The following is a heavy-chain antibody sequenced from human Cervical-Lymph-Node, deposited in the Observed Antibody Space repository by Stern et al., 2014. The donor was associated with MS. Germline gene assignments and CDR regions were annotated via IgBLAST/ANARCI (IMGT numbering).Heavy chain of an antibody. V-gene: IGHV3-11*01. J-gene: IGHJ6*02. CDR1: GFTFSDHY. CDR3: VREGIASAGYYYYYGMDV. CDR2: ISSPGNTT. D-gene: IGHD6-25*01. Sequence: VQLVESGGGLVKPGGSLRLSCTASGFTFSDHYMSWVRQAPGKGLEWLSYISSPGNTTYYSDSVKGRFTISRDNAKNSLYLQMNSLRVDDTAVYYCVREGIASAGYYYYYGMDVWGLGTTVIVSS.